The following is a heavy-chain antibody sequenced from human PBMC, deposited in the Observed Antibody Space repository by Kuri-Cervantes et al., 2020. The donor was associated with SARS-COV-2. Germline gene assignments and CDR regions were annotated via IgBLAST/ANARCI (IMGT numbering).Heavy chain of an antibody. CDR1: GYSFTNFW. CDR3: ARLRRDVAGYFDF. D-gene: IGHD6-19*01. V-gene: IGHV5-51*01. Sequence: GESLKISCKASGYSFTNFWIGWVRQMPGKGLAWMGIIYPGDSDTTYSPSFHGQVTISADKSINTAYLQWGSLKASDTAMYYCARLRRDVAGYFDFWGQGTLVTVSS. CDR2: IYPGDSDT. J-gene: IGHJ4*02.